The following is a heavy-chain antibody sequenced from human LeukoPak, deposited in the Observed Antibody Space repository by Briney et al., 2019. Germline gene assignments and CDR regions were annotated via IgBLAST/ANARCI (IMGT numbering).Heavy chain of an antibody. V-gene: IGHV4-34*01. CDR3: ARRRGYNSRCDP. Sequence: SETLSLTCAVYGGSFSGYYWSWIRQPPGKGLEWIGEINHSGSTNYDPSLKSRVTISVDTSKNQFSLKLSSVTAADTAVYDCARRRGYNSRCDPWGQGTLVTVSS. CDR2: INHSGST. CDR1: GGSFSGYY. D-gene: IGHD5-24*01. J-gene: IGHJ5*02.